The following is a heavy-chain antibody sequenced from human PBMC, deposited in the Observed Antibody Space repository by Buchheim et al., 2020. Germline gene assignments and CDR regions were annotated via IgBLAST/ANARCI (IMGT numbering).Heavy chain of an antibody. D-gene: IGHD1-14*01. CDR2: ISYGGTT. Sequence: QVLLQESGPGLLKPSETLSLTCTVSGDSLRGYYWNWIRQPPGKGLEWIGYISYGGTTQYNPTHKSRVSITLDTSKDQFYLKMNTVTAADTAKYFCARGGQTAAAVDNWFDPWGQG. J-gene: IGHJ5*02. CDR3: ARGGQTAAAVDNWFDP. V-gene: IGHV4-59*01. CDR1: GDSLRGYY.